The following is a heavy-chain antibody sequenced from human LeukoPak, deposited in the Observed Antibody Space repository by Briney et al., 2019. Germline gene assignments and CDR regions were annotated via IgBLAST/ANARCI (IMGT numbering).Heavy chain of an antibody. CDR1: GYSFINYW. D-gene: IGHD2-2*01. CDR2: IYPGDSDT. CDR3: TNVAGYCSSPTCYSHLFDI. Sequence: GESLKISWKSSGYSFINYWIGWVRQMPGKGLEWMGIIYPGDSDTRYSPSFQGQVTISADKSINTAYLQWSSLKASDTAVYYCTNVAGYCSSPTCYSHLFDIWGQGTMVTISS. V-gene: IGHV5-51*01. J-gene: IGHJ3*02.